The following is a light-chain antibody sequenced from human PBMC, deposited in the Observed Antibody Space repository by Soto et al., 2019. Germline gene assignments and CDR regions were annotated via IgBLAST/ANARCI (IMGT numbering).Light chain of an antibody. CDR3: AAWDDSLSGYV. J-gene: IGLJ1*01. CDR2: SNN. CDR1: SSNIGSNY. Sequence: QPVLTQPPSASGTPGQRVTISCSGSSSNIGSNYVYWYQQLPGTAPKVLIYSNNQRPSGVPDRFSGSKSGTSASLAISGLRSEDEADYYCAAWDDSLSGYVFGTGTKLTVL. V-gene: IGLV1-47*02.